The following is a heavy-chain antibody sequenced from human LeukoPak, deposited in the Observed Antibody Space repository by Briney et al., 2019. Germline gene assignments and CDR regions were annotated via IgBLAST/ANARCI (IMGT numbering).Heavy chain of an antibody. CDR3: ASANDYDSSGYFHY. J-gene: IGHJ4*02. D-gene: IGHD3-22*01. V-gene: IGHV3-74*01. Sequence: GGSLRLSCAASGFTFSRYWVHWVRQAPGKGLVWVSRISSDGSSTGYADSVKGRFTISRDNAKNTLYLQMNSLRAEDTAVYYCASANDYDSSGYFHYWGQGTLVTVSS. CDR1: GFTFSRYW. CDR2: ISSDGSST.